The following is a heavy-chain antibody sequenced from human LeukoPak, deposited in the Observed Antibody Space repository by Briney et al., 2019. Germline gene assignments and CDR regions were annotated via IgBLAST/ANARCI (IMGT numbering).Heavy chain of an antibody. CDR1: GGSINSNNYY. CDR2: IFHTGST. Sequence: SETLSLTCTVSGGSINSNNYYWGWIRQPPGKGLEWIGTIFHTGSTYYNSTLKSRPTISVDTSKNQFSLKLSSVTAEDTAVYYCARDVEWFDLNWFDPWGQGTLVTVSS. J-gene: IGHJ5*02. D-gene: IGHD3-3*01. CDR3: ARDVEWFDLNWFDP. V-gene: IGHV4-39*02.